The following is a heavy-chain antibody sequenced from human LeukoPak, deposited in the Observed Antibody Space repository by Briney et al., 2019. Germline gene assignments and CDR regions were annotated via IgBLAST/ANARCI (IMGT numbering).Heavy chain of an antibody. Sequence: GASVKVSCKASGYTFTSYGISWVRQAPGQGLEWMGWISAYNGNTNYAQKLQGRVTMTTDTSTSTAYMELRSLRSDDTAVYYCARANYDILTGYGGSYFDYWGQGTLVTVSS. CDR3: ARANYDILTGYGGSYFDY. CDR2: ISAYNGNT. J-gene: IGHJ4*02. D-gene: IGHD3-9*01. CDR1: GYTFTSYG. V-gene: IGHV1-18*01.